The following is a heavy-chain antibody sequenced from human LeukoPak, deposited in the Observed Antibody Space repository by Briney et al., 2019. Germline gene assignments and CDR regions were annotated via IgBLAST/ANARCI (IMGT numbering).Heavy chain of an antibody. J-gene: IGHJ4*02. CDR1: GFTLSSYW. V-gene: IGHV3-7*01. CDR3: ARDRRGTDDY. D-gene: IGHD1-1*01. CDR2: IKQDGSEK. Sequence: PGGSLRLSCAASGFTLSSYWMSWVRQAPGKGLEWVANIKQDGSEKHYVDSVKGRFTISRDNAKNSLYLQMNSLRAEDTAVYYCARDRRGTDDYWGQGTLVTVSS.